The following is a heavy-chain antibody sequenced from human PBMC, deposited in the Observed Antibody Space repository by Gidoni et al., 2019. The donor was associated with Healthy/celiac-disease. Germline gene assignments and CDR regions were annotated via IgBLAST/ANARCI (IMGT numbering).Heavy chain of an antibody. CDR2: ISSSSSYI. Sequence: QLVESGGCMVKPGVSRRLAWSASGFAFSSYSMNWDRQAPGKGLAWVSSISSSSSYIYYADSVKGLFTISRDNAKISLYLQMNSLRAEDTAVYYCARDQSLHPAAFDIWGQGTMVTVSS. J-gene: IGHJ3*02. CDR1: GFAFSSYS. V-gene: IGHV3-21*01. CDR3: ARDQSLHPAAFDI.